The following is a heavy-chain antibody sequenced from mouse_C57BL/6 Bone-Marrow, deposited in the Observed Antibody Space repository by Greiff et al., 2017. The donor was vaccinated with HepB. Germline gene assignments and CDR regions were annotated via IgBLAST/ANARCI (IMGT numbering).Heavy chain of an antibody. CDR1: GYAFTNYL. Sequence: QVQLQQSGAELVRPGTSVKVSCKASGYAFTNYLIEWVKQRPGQGLEWIGVINPGSGGTNYNEKFKGKATLTADKSSSTAYMQLSSLTSEGSAVYFCARWFPRFAYWGQGTLVTVSA. CDR3: ARWFPRFAY. V-gene: IGHV1-54*01. CDR2: INPGSGGT. D-gene: IGHD1-1*02. J-gene: IGHJ3*01.